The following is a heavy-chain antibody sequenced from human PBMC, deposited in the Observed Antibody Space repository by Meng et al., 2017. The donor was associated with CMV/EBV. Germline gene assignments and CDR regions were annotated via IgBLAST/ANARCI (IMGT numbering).Heavy chain of an antibody. CDR3: ARKKGGFRPAANGVGYYYYGMDV. V-gene: IGHV3-7*01. CDR1: GFTCSSYW. D-gene: IGHD3-16*01. J-gene: IGHJ6*02. CDR2: IKQDGSEK. Sequence: GESLKISCAASGFTCSSYWMSWVRQAPGKGLEWVANIKQDGSEKYYVDSVKGRFTISRDNAKNALYLQMNSLRAEDTAVYYCARKKGGFRPAANGVGYYYYGMDVWGQGTTVTVSS.